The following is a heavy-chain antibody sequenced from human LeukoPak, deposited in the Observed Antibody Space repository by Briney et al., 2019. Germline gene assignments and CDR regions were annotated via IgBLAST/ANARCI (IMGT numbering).Heavy chain of an antibody. J-gene: IGHJ4*02. CDR1: GGTFSSYA. CDR2: INTNTGNP. Sequence: ASVKVSCKASGGTFSSYAISWVRQAPGKGLEWMGWINTNTGNPTYAQGFTGRFVFSLDTSVSTAYLQISSLKAEDTAVYYCARDVDTAPGNFDYWGQGTLVTVSS. CDR3: ARDVDTAPGNFDY. V-gene: IGHV7-4-1*02. D-gene: IGHD5-18*01.